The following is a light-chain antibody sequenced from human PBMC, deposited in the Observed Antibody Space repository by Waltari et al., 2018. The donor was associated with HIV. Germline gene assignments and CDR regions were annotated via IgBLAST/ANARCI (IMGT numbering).Light chain of an antibody. V-gene: IGLV1-40*01. J-gene: IGLJ2*01. CDR1: SSTIRAGSH. CDR3: QSYDSSLSGVV. CDR2: ANI. Sequence: QSLLTQPPSVSGAPGQEVTISCTGSSSTIRAGSHVPWYRQVPGTAPNLRISANISRPSGVPDRFSGSRSRTSASLAITGLEAEDEADYYCQSYDSSLSGVVFGGGTKLTVL.